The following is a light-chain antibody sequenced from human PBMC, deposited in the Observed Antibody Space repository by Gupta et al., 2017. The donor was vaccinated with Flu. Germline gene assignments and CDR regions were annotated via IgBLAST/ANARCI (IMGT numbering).Light chain of an antibody. CDR3: QQAGGPRLFT. V-gene: IGKV3-20*01. CDR2: GAT. Sequence: EIVLTQSPGTLSLSPGERATLSCRASQRVNSDYLAWYQQRPGQAPRLLIYGATNRATGIPDRFSGSGSGTDVTLTSSRVELGDFAVYYCQQAGGPRLFTFGPGTKVDI. CDR1: QRVNSDY. J-gene: IGKJ3*01.